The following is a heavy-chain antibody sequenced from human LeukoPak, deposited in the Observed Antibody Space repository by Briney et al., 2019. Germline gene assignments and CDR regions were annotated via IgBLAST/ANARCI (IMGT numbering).Heavy chain of an antibody. Sequence: ASVKVSCKASGYIFTNYFVHWVRQAPGQGLEWMGLINPSGSRTNYAQKFQGRVTMTRDTSTSTVYMDLSSLRSDDTAVYYCARGGHLRYDDTGVDYWGHGTLVTVSS. V-gene: IGHV1-46*01. CDR2: INPSGSRT. J-gene: IGHJ4*01. CDR3: ARGGHLRYDDTGVDY. D-gene: IGHD2-8*02. CDR1: GYIFTNYF.